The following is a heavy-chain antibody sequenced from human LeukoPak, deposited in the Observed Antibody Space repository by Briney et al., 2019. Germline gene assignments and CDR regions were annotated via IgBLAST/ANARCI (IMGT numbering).Heavy chain of an antibody. CDR1: GFTFSSYG. CDR2: IWYDGSNK. J-gene: IGHJ4*02. CDR3: ARTPTTVVVYYFDY. V-gene: IGHV3-33*01. Sequence: GGSLRLSCAASGFTFSSYGMHWVRQAPGKGLEWVAVIWYDGSNKYYADSVKGRFTISRDNSKNTLYLQMNSLRAEDTAVYYCARTPTTVVVYYFDYWGQGTLVTVSS. D-gene: IGHD4-23*01.